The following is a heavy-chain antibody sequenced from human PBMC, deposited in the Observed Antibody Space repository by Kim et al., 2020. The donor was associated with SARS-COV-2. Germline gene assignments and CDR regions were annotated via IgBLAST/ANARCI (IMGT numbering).Heavy chain of an antibody. CDR1: GFTFSSYS. CDR3: ATVGAGFAHWY. Sequence: GGSLRLSCAASGFTFSSYSLSWVRQAPGKGLEWVANIRQDGTDKYYVDSVKGRFSISRDNAKNSMYLQMNSLTVEDTAVYYCATVGAGFAHWYWGQGTLVTVSS. J-gene: IGHJ4*02. V-gene: IGHV3-7*03. D-gene: IGHD3-16*01. CDR2: IRQDGTDK.